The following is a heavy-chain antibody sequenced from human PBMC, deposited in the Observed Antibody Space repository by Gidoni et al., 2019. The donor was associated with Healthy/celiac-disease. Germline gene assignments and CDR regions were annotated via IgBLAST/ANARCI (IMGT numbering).Heavy chain of an antibody. CDR3: ARGGRGGGVGMSDV. CDR1: GGTFSSYT. V-gene: IGHV1-69*02. D-gene: IGHD3-16*01. Sequence: QVQLVQSGAEVKKPGSSVKVSCKASGGTFSSYTISWVRQAPGQGLEWMGRIIPILGIANYAQKFQGRVTITADKSTSTAYRGLSSLGSEDRAVYCCARGGRGGGVGMSDVWGQGTTVTVSS. CDR2: IIPILGIA. J-gene: IGHJ6*02.